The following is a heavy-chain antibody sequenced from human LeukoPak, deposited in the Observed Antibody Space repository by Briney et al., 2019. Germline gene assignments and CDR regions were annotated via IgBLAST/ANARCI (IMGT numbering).Heavy chain of an antibody. CDR3: ASNMYSENYYLYPF. CDR1: GFTFNNYA. J-gene: IGHJ4*02. D-gene: IGHD1-26*01. V-gene: IGHV3-23*01. CDR2: ISASGGST. Sequence: GGSLRLSCAASGFTFNNYAMSWVRQAPGKGLEWVSAISASGGSTYYADSVKGRFTISRDNSKNTLYLQMNSLRAEDTAVYYCASNMYSENYYLYPFWGQGTLVTVSS.